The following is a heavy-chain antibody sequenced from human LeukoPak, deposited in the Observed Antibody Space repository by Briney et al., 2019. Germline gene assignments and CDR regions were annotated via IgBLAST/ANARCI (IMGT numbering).Heavy chain of an antibody. CDR2: ISSSGSTI. CDR1: GFTFSDYY. J-gene: IGHJ4*02. D-gene: IGHD6-13*01. CDR3: AKDLMPGIAAAGPLDY. V-gene: IGHV3-11*01. Sequence: GGSLRLSCAASGFTFSDYYMSWIRQAPGKGLEWVSYISSSGSTIYYADSVKGRFTISRDNAKNSLYLQMNSLRAEDMALYYCAKDLMPGIAAAGPLDYWGQGTLVTVSS.